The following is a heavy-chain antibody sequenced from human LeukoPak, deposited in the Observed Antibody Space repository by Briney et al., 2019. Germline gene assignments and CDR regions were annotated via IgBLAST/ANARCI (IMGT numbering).Heavy chain of an antibody. CDR1: GGSISSYY. V-gene: IGHV4-59*08. CDR2: IYYSGST. J-gene: IGHJ4*02. Sequence: SETLSLTCTVSGGSISSYYWSGIRQPPGKGLEWIGYIYYSGSTNYNPSLKSRVTISVDTSKNQFSLKLSSVTAADTAVYYCARRVDYGSGSYFLDYWGQGTLVTVSS. D-gene: IGHD3-10*01. CDR3: ARRVDYGSGSYFLDY.